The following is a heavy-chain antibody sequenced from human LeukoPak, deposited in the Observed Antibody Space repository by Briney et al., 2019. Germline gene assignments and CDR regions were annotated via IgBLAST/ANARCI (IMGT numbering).Heavy chain of an antibody. J-gene: IGHJ4*02. V-gene: IGHV5-51*01. CDR3: ARHYYASGSYYNDY. CDR2: IYPGDSDT. D-gene: IGHD3-10*01. CDR1: GYSFSSYW. Sequence: GESLNISCTGSGYSFSSYWIGWVRQMPGKGLEWMGRIYPGDSDTRYSPSFQGQVTISADKSISTAYLQWSSLKASDTAMYYCARHYYASGSYYNDYWGQGTLVTVSS.